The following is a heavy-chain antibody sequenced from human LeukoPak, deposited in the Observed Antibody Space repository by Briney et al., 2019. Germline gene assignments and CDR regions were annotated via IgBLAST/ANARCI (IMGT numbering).Heavy chain of an antibody. V-gene: IGHV3-15*01. CDR2: IKSKTDGGTT. D-gene: IGHD3-22*01. CDR3: TTGALYYYDSSGSLVAFDI. CDR1: GFTFSNAW. J-gene: IGHJ3*02. Sequence: GRSLRLSCTASGFTFSNAWMNWVRQAPGKGLEWVGRIKSKTDGGTTDCAAPVKGRFTISRDDSKNTLYLQMNSLKTEDTAVYYCTTGALYYYDSSGSLVAFDIWGQGTMVTVSS.